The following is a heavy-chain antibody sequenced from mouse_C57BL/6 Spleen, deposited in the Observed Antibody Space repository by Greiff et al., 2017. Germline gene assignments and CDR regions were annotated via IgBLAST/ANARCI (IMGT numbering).Heavy chain of an antibody. D-gene: IGHD2-3*01. Sequence: EVQRVESGGGLVQPKGSLKLSCAASGFSFNTYAMNWVRQAPGKGLEWVARIRSKSNNYATYYADSVKDSFTISRADSESMLYLQMNNLKTEDTAMYYCVRHGLLRNYAMDYWGQGTSVTVSS. CDR2: IRSKSNNYAT. J-gene: IGHJ4*01. CDR3: VRHGLLRNYAMDY. V-gene: IGHV10-1*01. CDR1: GFSFNTYA.